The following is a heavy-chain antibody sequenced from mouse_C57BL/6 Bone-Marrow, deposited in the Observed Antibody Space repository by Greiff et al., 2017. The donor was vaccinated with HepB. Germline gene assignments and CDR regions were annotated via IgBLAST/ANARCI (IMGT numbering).Heavy chain of an antibody. D-gene: IGHD2-3*01. V-gene: IGHV1-82*01. CDR3: IYDGYYFFAY. Sequence: QVHVKQSGPELVKPGASVKISCKASGYAFSSSWMNWVKQRPGKGLEWIGRIYPGDGDTNYNGKFKGKATLTADKSSSTAYMQLSSLTSEDSAVYFCIYDGYYFFAYWGQGTLVTVSA. CDR2: IYPGDGDT. CDR1: GYAFSSSW. J-gene: IGHJ3*01.